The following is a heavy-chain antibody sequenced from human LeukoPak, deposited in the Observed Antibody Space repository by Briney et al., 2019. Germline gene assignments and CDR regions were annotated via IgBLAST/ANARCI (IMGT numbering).Heavy chain of an antibody. CDR2: ISSSSSYI. D-gene: IGHD3-3*01. CDR3: ARGGYDFWSGYPQRSDAFDI. Sequence: GGSLRLSCAASGFTFSSYSMNWVRQAPGKGLGWVSSISSSSSYIYYADAVKGRFTISRDNAKTSLYLQMNSLRAEDTAVYYCARGGYDFWSGYPQRSDAFDIWGQGTMVTVSS. J-gene: IGHJ3*02. V-gene: IGHV3-21*01. CDR1: GFTFSSYS.